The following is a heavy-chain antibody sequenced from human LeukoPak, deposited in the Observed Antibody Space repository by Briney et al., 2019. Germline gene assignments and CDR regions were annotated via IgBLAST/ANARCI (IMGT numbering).Heavy chain of an antibody. D-gene: IGHD3-22*01. V-gene: IGHV3-23*01. J-gene: IGHJ4*02. Sequence: GGSLRLSCAAPGFTFSSYAMSWVRQAPGKGLEWVSGISGSGGSTYYADSVKGRFTISRDNSKNTLYLQMNSLRAEDTAVYYCAKSGGGYYDGSGYPLDYWGQGTLVTVSS. CDR1: GFTFSSYA. CDR3: AKSGGGYYDGSGYPLDY. CDR2: ISGSGGST.